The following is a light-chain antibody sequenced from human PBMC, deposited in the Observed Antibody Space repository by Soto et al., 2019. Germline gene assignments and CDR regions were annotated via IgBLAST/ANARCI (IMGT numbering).Light chain of an antibody. Sequence: EIVLTQSPGTLSLSPGERATLSCRASQSVSNNYLAWYQQKPGQAPRLLIYGASSRATGIPDRFSGSGSGKDFTLTLSRLEPEDFAVYHCQQYGDSPWTFGQGTKVEIK. CDR2: GAS. CDR1: QSVSNNY. V-gene: IGKV3-20*01. J-gene: IGKJ1*01. CDR3: QQYGDSPWT.